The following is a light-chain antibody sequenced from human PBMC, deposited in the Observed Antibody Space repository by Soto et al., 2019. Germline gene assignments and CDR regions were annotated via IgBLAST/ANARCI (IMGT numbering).Light chain of an antibody. Sequence: DIVLTQSQGTLSLSPGDRATLSCRASQSVNSAYLAWYQQKPGQAPRLLIYGASSRFTGVPDGFGGSGSGTDFTLTISRLEPEDFAVYYCQKYYSSPRFGQGTKVEVK. CDR1: QSVNSAY. CDR3: QKYYSSPR. J-gene: IGKJ1*01. V-gene: IGKV3-20*01. CDR2: GAS.